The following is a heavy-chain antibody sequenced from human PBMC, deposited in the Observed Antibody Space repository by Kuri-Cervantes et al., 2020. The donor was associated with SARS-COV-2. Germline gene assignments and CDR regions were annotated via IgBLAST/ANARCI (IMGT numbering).Heavy chain of an antibody. CDR3: ARVDLLDYYYGMDV. Sequence: ASVKVSCKASGYTFTSYGISWVRQAPGQGLEWMGWISAYNGNTNYAQKLQGRVTMTTDTSTSTAYMELRSLRSEDTAVYYCARVDLLDYYYGMDVWGQGTTVAVSS. V-gene: IGHV1-18*01. J-gene: IGHJ6*02. D-gene: IGHD3-9*01. CDR2: ISAYNGNT. CDR1: GYTFTSYG.